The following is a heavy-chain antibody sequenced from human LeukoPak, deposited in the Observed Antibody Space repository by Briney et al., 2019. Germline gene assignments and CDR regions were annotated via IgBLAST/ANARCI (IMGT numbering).Heavy chain of an antibody. V-gene: IGHV4-34*01. Sequence: SETLSLTCAVYGGSFSGYDWSWIRQPPGKGLEWIGEINHSGSTNYNPSLKSRVTISVDTSKNQFSLKLSSVTAADTAVYYCARRSYYDSSGYYYYYYGMDVWGQGTTVTVSS. CDR2: INHSGST. D-gene: IGHD3-22*01. CDR1: GGSFSGYD. J-gene: IGHJ6*02. CDR3: ARRSYYDSSGYYYYYYGMDV.